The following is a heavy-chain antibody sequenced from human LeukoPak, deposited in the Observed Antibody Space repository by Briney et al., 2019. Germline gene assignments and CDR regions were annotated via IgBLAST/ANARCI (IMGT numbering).Heavy chain of an antibody. CDR2: IYYSGST. Sequence: SETLSLTCTVSGGSISSYYWSWIRQPPGKGLEWIGYIYYSGSTNYNPSLKSRVTISVDTSKNQFSLKLSSVTAADTAVYYCARGILAMVRGVTEDAFDIWGQGTMVTVSS. CDR3: ARGILAMVRGVTEDAFDI. D-gene: IGHD3-10*01. J-gene: IGHJ3*02. V-gene: IGHV4-59*08. CDR1: GGSISSYY.